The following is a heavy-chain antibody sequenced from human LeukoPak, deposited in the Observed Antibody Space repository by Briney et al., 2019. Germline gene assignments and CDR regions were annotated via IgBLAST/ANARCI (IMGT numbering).Heavy chain of an antibody. CDR1: GGSISTYY. Sequence: SETLSLTCTVSGGSISTYYWNWIRQPPGKGLEWIGYIYHSGSTNYNPSLQSRVTISVDTSKNQFSLNLNSVTAADTAVYYCARGGAARLHFQNWGQGTLVTVPS. CDR2: IYHSGST. J-gene: IGHJ1*01. CDR3: ARGGAARLHFQN. D-gene: IGHD6-6*01. V-gene: IGHV4-59*01.